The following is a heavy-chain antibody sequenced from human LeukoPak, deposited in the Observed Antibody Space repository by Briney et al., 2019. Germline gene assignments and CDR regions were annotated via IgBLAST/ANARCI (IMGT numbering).Heavy chain of an antibody. CDR1: GYTFTRYA. CDR3: AREGGNYGWYFDL. V-gene: IGHV1-3*04. Sequence: ASVKVSCKASGYTFTRYAMHWVRQAPGQRLEWMGWINIGNGNTKYSQKFQGRVTVTRDTSANTAYMELSSLRSEDTAVYYCAREGGNYGWYFDLWGRGTLVTVSS. D-gene: IGHD1-7*01. CDR2: INIGNGNT. J-gene: IGHJ2*01.